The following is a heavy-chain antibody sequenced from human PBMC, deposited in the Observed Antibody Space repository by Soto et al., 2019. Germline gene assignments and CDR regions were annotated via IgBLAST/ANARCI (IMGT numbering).Heavy chain of an antibody. CDR2: ISSSSSYI. V-gene: IGHV3-21*01. CDR3: ARDLGHSSSWYSTRFGVRGFDP. J-gene: IGHJ5*02. D-gene: IGHD6-13*01. Sequence: PGGSLRLSCAASGFTFSSYSMNWVRQAPGKGLEWVSSISSSSSYIYYADSVKGRFTISRDNAKNSLYLQMNSLRAEDTAVYYCARDLGHSSSWYSTRFGVRGFDPWGQGTLVTVPQ. CDR1: GFTFSSYS.